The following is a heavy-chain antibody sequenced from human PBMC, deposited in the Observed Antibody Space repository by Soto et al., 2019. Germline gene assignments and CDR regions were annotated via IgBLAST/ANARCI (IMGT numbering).Heavy chain of an antibody. D-gene: IGHD3-3*01. Sequence: ASVKVSCKASGYTFTSYGISWVRQAPGQGLEWMGWISAYNGNTNYAQKLQGRVTMTTDTSTSTAYMELSSLRSEDTAVYYCARSGGFWSGYVDYYYGMDVWGQGTTVTVSS. CDR3: ARSGGFWSGYVDYYYGMDV. CDR2: ISAYNGNT. J-gene: IGHJ6*02. V-gene: IGHV1-18*01. CDR1: GYTFTSYG.